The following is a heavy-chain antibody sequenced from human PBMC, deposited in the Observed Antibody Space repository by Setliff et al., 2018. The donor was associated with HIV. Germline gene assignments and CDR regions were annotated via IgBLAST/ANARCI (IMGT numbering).Heavy chain of an antibody. CDR1: GYSISSGYY. J-gene: IGHJ4*02. V-gene: IGHV4-38-2*02. D-gene: IGHD3-16*02. Sequence: PSETLSLTCTVSGYSISSGYYWGWIRQPPGKGLEWIGSIYHSGSTYYNPSLKSRVTISVDTSKNQFSLKLSSVTAADTAVYYCARAYYDHLWASYRFDYWGQGTLVTVSS. CDR2: IYHSGST. CDR3: ARAYYDHLWASYRFDY.